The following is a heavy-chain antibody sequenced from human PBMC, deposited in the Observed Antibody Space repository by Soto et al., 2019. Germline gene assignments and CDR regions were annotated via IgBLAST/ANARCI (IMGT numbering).Heavy chain of an antibody. CDR2: FFIGGNT. CDR3: ARVPDY. J-gene: IGHJ4*02. Sequence: PSETLSLTCTVSGGSITGGSISSTTYYWGWMRQPPGKGLEWIASFFIGGNTYYNPSLKSRVTTSVDTSKNQFSLKLSSVTAADTAVYYCARVPDYWGQGTLVTVSS. CDR1: GGSITGGSISSTTYY. V-gene: IGHV4-39*07.